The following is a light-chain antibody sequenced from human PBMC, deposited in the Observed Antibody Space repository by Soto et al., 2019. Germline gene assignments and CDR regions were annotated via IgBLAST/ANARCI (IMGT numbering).Light chain of an antibody. CDR1: NSRSGSNY. V-gene: IGLV1-47*01. CDR3: AKWDDSLRVYV. J-gene: IGLJ1*01. Sequence: QSVLPQPPSASGTPGQRVTISCSTTNSRSGSNYVYWYQQLPGAAPKLLIYRNDQRPSGVPDRFSASKSGTSASLAISGLRSEDEADYFCAKWDDSLRVYVVGSGTKLTVL. CDR2: RND.